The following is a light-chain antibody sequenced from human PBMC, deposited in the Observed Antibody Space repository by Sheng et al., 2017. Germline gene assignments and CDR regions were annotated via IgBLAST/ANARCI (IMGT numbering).Light chain of an antibody. CDR1: QSISSW. V-gene: IGKV1-5*03. J-gene: IGKJ4*01. CDR2: KAS. Sequence: DIQMTQSPSTLSASVGDRVTITCRASQSISSWLAWYQQKPGKAPKLLIYKASSLESGVPSRFSGSGSGTEFTLTISSLQPDDFATYYCQQYSSLHATFGGGTKVEIK. CDR3: QQYSSLHAT.